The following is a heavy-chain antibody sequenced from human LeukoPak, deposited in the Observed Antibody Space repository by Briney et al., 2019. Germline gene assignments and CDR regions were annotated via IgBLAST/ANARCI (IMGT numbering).Heavy chain of an antibody. CDR1: AGSISSYY. J-gene: IGHJ4*02. CDR3: AGSRRVTGDGTFDY. D-gene: IGHD7-27*01. Sequence: PSETLSLTCTVSAGSISSYYWSWIRQPPRKGLEWIAYIYYSGSTNYSPSLKSRVTVSLDTSKNQFSLKLSSVTAADTAVYYCAGSRRVTGDGTFDYWGQGTLVTVSS. CDR2: IYYSGST. V-gene: IGHV4-59*08.